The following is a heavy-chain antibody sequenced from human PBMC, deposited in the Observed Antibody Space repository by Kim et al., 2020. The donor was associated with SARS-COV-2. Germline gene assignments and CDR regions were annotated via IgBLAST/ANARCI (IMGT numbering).Heavy chain of an antibody. CDR2: IYYSGST. V-gene: IGHV4-30-2*01. Sequence: SETMSLTCAVSGGSISSGGYSWSWIRQPPGKGLEWIGYIYYSGSTYSNPSLKSRVTISVDRSKNQFSLKLSSVTAADTAEYYCAGQTGGSGGYYKAYY. D-gene: IGHD3-10*01. CDR1: GGSISSGGYS. CDR3: AGQTGGSGGYYKAYY. J-gene: IGHJ6*01.